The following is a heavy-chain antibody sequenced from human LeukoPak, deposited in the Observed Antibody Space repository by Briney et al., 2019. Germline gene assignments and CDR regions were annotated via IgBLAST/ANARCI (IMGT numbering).Heavy chain of an antibody. V-gene: IGHV4-59*06. J-gene: IGHJ6*03. CDR1: GGSISSYY. CDR3: ARDRITMVRGVIYYYYYYMDV. CDR2: IYYSGST. D-gene: IGHD3-10*01. Sequence: PSETLSLTCTVSGGSISSYYWSWIRQHPGKGLEWIGYIYYSGSTYYNPSLKSRVTISVDTSKNQFSLKLSSVTAADTAVYYCARDRITMVRGVIYYYYYYMDVWGKGTTVTVSS.